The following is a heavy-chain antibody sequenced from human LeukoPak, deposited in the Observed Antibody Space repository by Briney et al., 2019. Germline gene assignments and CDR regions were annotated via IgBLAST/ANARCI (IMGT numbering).Heavy chain of an antibody. J-gene: IGHJ4*01. CDR2: INTNGDSA. Sequence: GGSLRLSCAVSGFKFSSYWMNWVRQVPGKGLMWIAHINTNGDSANYADSVKGRFTISRDNAKSTLSLQMNSLRAEDTAIYYCVRDNAYTFDYWGQGTLVTVPS. D-gene: IGHD5-24*01. CDR1: GFKFSSYW. V-gene: IGHV3-74*01. CDR3: VRDNAYTFDY.